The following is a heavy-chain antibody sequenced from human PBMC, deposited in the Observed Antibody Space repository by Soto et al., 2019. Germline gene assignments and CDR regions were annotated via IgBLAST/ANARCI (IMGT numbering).Heavy chain of an antibody. Sequence: GGSLRLSCAASGFTLSSYAMSWVRQTPGKGLEWVSTIVASGTSTYYADSVKGRFTISKDNSKNTLSLQMNSLKTEDTAVYYCTRHDSNYDFWSGSPPRYGMDVWGQGTTVTVSS. CDR3: TRHDSNYDFWSGSPPRYGMDV. CDR1: GFTLSSYA. CDR2: IVASGTST. V-gene: IGHV3-23*01. D-gene: IGHD3-3*01. J-gene: IGHJ6*02.